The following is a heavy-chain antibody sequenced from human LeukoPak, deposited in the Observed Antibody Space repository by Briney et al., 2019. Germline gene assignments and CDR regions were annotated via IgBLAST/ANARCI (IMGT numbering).Heavy chain of an antibody. CDR1: GGTFSSYA. Sequence: ASVKVSCKASGGTFSSYAIGWVRQAPGQGLEWMGGIIPIFGTANYAQKFQGRVTITADKSTSTAYMELSSLRSEDTAVYYCASRWELPREDAFDIWGQGTMVTVSS. V-gene: IGHV1-69*06. CDR3: ASRWELPREDAFDI. D-gene: IGHD4-23*01. J-gene: IGHJ3*02. CDR2: IIPIFGTA.